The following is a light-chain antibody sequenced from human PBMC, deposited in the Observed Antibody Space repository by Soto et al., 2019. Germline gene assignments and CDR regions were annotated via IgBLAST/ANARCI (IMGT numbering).Light chain of an antibody. Sequence: IVLTQSPGNLSLSPGERATLSYRASQSVSSSYLAWYQQRPGQAPRLLIFGASYRATGIPDRFSGSGSGTDFTLTISRLEPEDFAVYYCQHYSSSPPEFTFGPGTKVDSK. CDR1: QSVSSSY. V-gene: IGKV3-20*01. CDR2: GAS. CDR3: QHYSSSPPEFT. J-gene: IGKJ3*01.